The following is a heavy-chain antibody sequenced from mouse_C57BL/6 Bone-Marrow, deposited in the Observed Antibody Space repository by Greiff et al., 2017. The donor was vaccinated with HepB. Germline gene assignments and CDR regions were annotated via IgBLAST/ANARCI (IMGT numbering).Heavy chain of an antibody. CDR1: GFTFSSYA. J-gene: IGHJ1*03. CDR2: ISDGGSYT. D-gene: IGHD1-1*01. Sequence: EVQGVESGGGLVKPGGSLKLSCAASGFTFSSYAMSWVRQTPEKRLEWVATISDGGSYTYYPDNVKGRFTISRDNAKNNLYLQMSHLKSEDTAMYYCARDRDYYGSRWYFDVWGTGTTVTVSS. V-gene: IGHV5-4*01. CDR3: ARDRDYYGSRWYFDV.